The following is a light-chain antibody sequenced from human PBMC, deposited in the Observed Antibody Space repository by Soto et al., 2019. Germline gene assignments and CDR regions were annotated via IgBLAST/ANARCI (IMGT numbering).Light chain of an antibody. CDR2: AAS. J-gene: IGKJ2*01. V-gene: IGKV1-8*01. Sequence: AIRMTQSPSSLSASTGDRVTITCRASQGISSYLAWYQQKPGKAPKLLIYAASTWQSGVPSRFSGSGSGTDFTLTISSLESEDFATYYCQQYYSYPYTFGQGTKLEIK. CDR1: QGISSY. CDR3: QQYYSYPYT.